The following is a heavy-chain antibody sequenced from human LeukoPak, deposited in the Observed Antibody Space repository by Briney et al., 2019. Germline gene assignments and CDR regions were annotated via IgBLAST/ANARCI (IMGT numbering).Heavy chain of an antibody. Sequence: ASVKVSCKASGYTFSNYDINWVRQAPGQGLEWVGWMKPNTGATGYAAKFQGRVTMTREISKSTAYMELSSLTSEDTAVYFCARTYCENCPNPNWFDPWGQGTLVTVSS. CDR3: ARTYCENCPNPNWFDP. CDR2: MKPNTGAT. V-gene: IGHV1-8*01. D-gene: IGHD2-8*01. CDR1: GYTFSNYD. J-gene: IGHJ5*02.